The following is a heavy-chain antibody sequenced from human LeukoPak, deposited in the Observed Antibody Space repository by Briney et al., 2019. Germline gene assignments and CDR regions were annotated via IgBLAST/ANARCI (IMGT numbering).Heavy chain of an antibody. CDR2: INTDGSDT. J-gene: IGHJ4*02. CDR1: GFTFSHYW. CDR3: ARDRSVTNGGFDY. D-gene: IGHD2-8*01. V-gene: IGHV3-74*01. Sequence: GGPLRLSCAASGFTFSHYWMHWVRQAPGKGLVWVSRINTDGSDTVYADSVKGRFTISRDNAKNTLYLQMNSLRAEDTAVYYCARDRSVTNGGFDYWGQGTLVTVSS.